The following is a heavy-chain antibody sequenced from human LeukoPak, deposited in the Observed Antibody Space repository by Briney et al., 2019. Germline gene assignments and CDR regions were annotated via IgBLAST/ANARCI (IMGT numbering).Heavy chain of an antibody. V-gene: IGHV3-15*01. CDR1: GFTFSNAW. J-gene: IGHJ4*02. D-gene: IGHD3-3*01. CDR2: IKSKTDGGTT. Sequence: QSGGSLRPSCAASGFTFSNAWMSWVRQAPGKGLEWVGRIKSKTDGGTTDYAAPVKGRFTISRDDSKKTPYVQMNSLKTEDTAVYYCTTYSRITIFGVTTVFDYWGQGTLVTVSS. CDR3: TTYSRITIFGVTTVFDY.